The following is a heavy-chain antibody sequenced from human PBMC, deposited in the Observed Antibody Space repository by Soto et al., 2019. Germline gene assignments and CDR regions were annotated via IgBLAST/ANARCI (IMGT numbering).Heavy chain of an antibody. CDR2: LIPLLGIP. Sequence: QVLLVQSGAEVRKPESSVRVSCQASGGTFSEFTISWLRQIPGQGLEWMGRLIPLLGIPTYAQRFQGRVTITADKTTGTSYMELRSLTSDDTAVYYFAREGVHQLLSSFDHWGQGPLVAVSS. D-gene: IGHD2-21*01. CDR3: AREGVHQLLSSFDH. V-gene: IGHV1-69*02. J-gene: IGHJ4*02. CDR1: GGTFSEFT.